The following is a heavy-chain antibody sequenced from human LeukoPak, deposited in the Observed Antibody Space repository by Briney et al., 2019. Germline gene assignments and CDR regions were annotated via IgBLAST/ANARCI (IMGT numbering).Heavy chain of an antibody. Sequence: GGSLRLSCAASGFTFSSYEMNWVRQAPGKGLEWVSYISSSGSTIYYADSVKGRFTISRDNSKNTLYLQMNSLRAEDTAVYYCATSIAAALGYAFDIWGQGTKVTVSS. CDR2: ISSSGSTI. CDR3: ATSIAAALGYAFDI. V-gene: IGHV3-48*03. CDR1: GFTFSSYE. J-gene: IGHJ3*02. D-gene: IGHD6-13*01.